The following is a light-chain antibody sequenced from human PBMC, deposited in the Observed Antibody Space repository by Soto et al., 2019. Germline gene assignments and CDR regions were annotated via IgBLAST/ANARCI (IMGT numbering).Light chain of an antibody. Sequence: DIQMTQSPSTLSASVGDTVTITCRASQSISGWLAWYQQKPGMAPKLLIYDVSSLVRGVPPRFSGSGSGTEFNLTIASLQSDDFAIYYCQQYDSYTGTFGQGTKVEFK. V-gene: IGKV1-5*01. CDR2: DVS. J-gene: IGKJ1*01. CDR1: QSISGW. CDR3: QQYDSYTGT.